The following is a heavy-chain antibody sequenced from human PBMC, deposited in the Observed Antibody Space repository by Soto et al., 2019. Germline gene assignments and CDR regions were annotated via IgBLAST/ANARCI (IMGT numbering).Heavy chain of an antibody. D-gene: IGHD3-16*01. Sequence: EVQLVESGGGLVQPGGSLRLSCAASGFTFSSYDMHWVRQATGKGLEWVSAISTAGDTYYQGSVKGRFTITRENAKNSLYHQMNSRRAGDTAVYYCAGEASWGAHAFDIWGQGTMVTVSS. CDR3: AGEASWGAHAFDI. J-gene: IGHJ3*02. CDR2: ISTAGDT. CDR1: GFTFSSYD. V-gene: IGHV3-13*01.